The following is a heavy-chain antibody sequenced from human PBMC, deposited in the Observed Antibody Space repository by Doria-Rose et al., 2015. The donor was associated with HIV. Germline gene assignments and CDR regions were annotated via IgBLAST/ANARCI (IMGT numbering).Heavy chain of an antibody. D-gene: IGHD1-26*01. V-gene: IGHV4-59*01. J-gene: IGHJ4*02. CDR3: ARVLSGTYDY. Sequence: QVQLQESGPGLVKPSETLSLTCSVSGGSISHYYWSWIRQPPGKGLEYIGDIFYTGSTNYRPSIKSRVSISIDTSKNKFSLRLSSVTAADTAVYYCARVLSGTYDYWGQGTLVTVSS. CDR2: IFYTGST. CDR1: GGSISHYY.